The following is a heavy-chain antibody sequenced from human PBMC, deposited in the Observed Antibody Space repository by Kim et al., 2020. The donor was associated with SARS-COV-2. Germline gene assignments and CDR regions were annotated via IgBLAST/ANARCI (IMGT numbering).Heavy chain of an antibody. CDR3: ARGAWAYYDSSGYFYGAFDI. CDR1: GYSFTSYW. J-gene: IGHJ3*02. Sequence: GESLKISCKGSGYSFTSYWIGWVRQMPGKGLEWMGIIYPGDSDTRYSPSFQGQVTISADKSISTAYLQWSSLKASDTAMYYCARGAWAYYDSSGYFYGAFDIWGQGTMVTVSS. CDR2: IYPGDSDT. D-gene: IGHD3-22*01. V-gene: IGHV5-51*01.